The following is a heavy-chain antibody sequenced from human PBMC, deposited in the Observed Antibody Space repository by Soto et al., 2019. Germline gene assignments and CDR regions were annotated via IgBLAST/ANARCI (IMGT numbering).Heavy chain of an antibody. CDR2: ISDSGGGT. CDR3: AKDPQSSGWSYNWYDP. Sequence: VQLLESGGGLVQPGGSLRLSCEASGFTFSSYAMSWVRQAPGTGLEWVSTISDSGGGTYYADSVKGRFTVSRDNSRNTLYLQMNSLRVEDTAVYYCAKDPQSSGWSYNWYDPWGQGTLVTVSS. J-gene: IGHJ5*02. V-gene: IGHV3-23*01. CDR1: GFTFSSYA. D-gene: IGHD6-19*01.